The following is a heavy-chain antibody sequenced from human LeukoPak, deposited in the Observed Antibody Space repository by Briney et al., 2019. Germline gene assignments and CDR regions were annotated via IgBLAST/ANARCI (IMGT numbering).Heavy chain of an antibody. CDR3: ARGPGYGPGDY. J-gene: IGHJ4*02. Sequence: SETLSLTCTVSGGSISSYYWSWIRQPPGKGLEWIGYIYYSGSTNYNPSLKSRVTISVDTSKNQFSLKLSSVTAADTAVYYCARGPGYGPGDYWGQGTLVTVSS. CDR1: GGSISSYY. CDR2: IYYSGST. D-gene: IGHD4-17*01. V-gene: IGHV4-59*01.